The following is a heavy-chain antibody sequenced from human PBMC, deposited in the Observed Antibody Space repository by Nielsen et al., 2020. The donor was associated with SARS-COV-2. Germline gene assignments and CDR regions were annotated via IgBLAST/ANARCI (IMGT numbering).Heavy chain of an antibody. CDR3: VRWYKDLAGTFDY. Sequence: SCKVSGYTLTELSMHWVRQAPGKGLEWVAIIWYDGSDKYYADSVKGRFTISRDNSKNTLYLELNSVRVEDTAVYYCVRWYKDLAGTFDYWGRGTLVTVSS. D-gene: IGHD6-19*01. V-gene: IGHV3-33*01. CDR1: GYTLTELS. J-gene: IGHJ4*02. CDR2: IWYDGSDK.